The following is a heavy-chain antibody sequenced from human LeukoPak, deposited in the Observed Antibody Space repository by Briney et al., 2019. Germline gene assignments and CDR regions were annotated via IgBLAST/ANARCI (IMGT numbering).Heavy chain of an antibody. V-gene: IGHV3-30-3*01. CDR2: ISYDGSNK. CDR3: ARVYYNAFDI. Sequence: GGSLRLSCAASGFTFSSYAMHWVRQAPGKGLEWVAVISYDGSNKYYADSVKGRFTISRDNSKNTLYLQMNSLRAEDTAVYYCARVYYNAFDIWGQGTMVTVSS. J-gene: IGHJ3*02. CDR1: GFTFSSYA. D-gene: IGHD3-10*01.